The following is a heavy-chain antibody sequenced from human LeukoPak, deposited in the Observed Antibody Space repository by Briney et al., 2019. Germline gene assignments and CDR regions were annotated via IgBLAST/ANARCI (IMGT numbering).Heavy chain of an antibody. CDR2: IFYGGRNK. Sequence: GGSLRLSCAASGFTFSSYGMHWVRQAPGKGLEWVAVIFYGGRNKYYADSVKGRFTISRDNSKNTLYLQMNSLRAEDTAVYYCAKDGGTSYWYFDLWGRGTLVTVSS. CDR1: GFTFSSYG. CDR3: AKDGGTSYWYFDL. D-gene: IGHD2-15*01. J-gene: IGHJ2*01. V-gene: IGHV3-30*18.